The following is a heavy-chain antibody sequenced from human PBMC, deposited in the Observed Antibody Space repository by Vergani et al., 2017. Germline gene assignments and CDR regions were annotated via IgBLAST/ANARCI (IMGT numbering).Heavy chain of an antibody. D-gene: IGHD6-19*01. CDR2: IYYSGST. CDR3: ARHSTVEWLVKLGGIDP. CDR1: GASIRSSNYY. J-gene: IGHJ5*02. Sequence: QLQLQESGPGLVKPSATLSLTCRVSGASIRSSNYYWGWIRQPPGKGLEWIASIYYSGSTYYNPSLKSRVTISIDTSKNQFSLKLSSVTAADTAVYFCARHSTVEWLVKLGGIDPWGQGILVTVSS. V-gene: IGHV4-39*01.